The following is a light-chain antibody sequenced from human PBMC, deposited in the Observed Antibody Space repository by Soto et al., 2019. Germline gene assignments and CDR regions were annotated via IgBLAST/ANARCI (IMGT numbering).Light chain of an antibody. CDR2: GAS. CDR3: QQYNNWLT. Sequence: EIGMTQSPATLSVSPGERATLSCRASESVSSNLAWYQQKPGQAPRLLIYGASTRATGIPARFSGSGSGTDSTPTISRLQSEALALYYCQQYNNWLTFGGGTKVEIK. CDR1: ESVSSN. V-gene: IGKV3-15*01. J-gene: IGKJ4*01.